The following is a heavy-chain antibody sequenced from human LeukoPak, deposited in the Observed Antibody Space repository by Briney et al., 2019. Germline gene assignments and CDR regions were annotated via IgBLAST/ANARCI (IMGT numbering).Heavy chain of an antibody. Sequence: GGSLRLSCVAYGFTFGNYAMNWVRQSPGKGLEWVSVNIDSGDSTYYADSVKGRFTISRDNSKNTLYLQMNSLRAEDTALYYCARRPPTVTTHMDPSDYWGQGTLVTVSS. CDR1: GFTFGNYA. CDR2: NIDSGDST. V-gene: IGHV3-23*01. CDR3: ARRPPTVTTHMDPSDY. D-gene: IGHD4-17*01. J-gene: IGHJ4*02.